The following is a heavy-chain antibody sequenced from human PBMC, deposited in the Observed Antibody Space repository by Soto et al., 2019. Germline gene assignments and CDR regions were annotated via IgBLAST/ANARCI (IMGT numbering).Heavy chain of an antibody. CDR3: TRVEGVYYDFWSGYYAFDI. V-gene: IGHV3-49*03. CDR2: IRSKAYGGTT. CDR1: GFTFGDYA. J-gene: IGHJ3*02. Sequence: GGSLRLSCTASGFTFGDYAMSWFRQAPGKGLEWVGFIRSKAYGGTTEYAASVKGRFTISRDDSKSIAYLQMNSLKTEDTAVYYCTRVEGVYYDFWSGYYAFDIWGHGTMVTVSS. D-gene: IGHD3-3*01.